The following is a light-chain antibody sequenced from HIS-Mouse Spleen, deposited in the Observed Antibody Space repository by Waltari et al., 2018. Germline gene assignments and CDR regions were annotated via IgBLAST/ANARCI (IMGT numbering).Light chain of an antibody. Sequence: SYELTQPPSVSVSPGQTARITCSGDALPKKYAYWYQQKSGQAPVLGIYEDSKRPSGIPEGVSGSSSGTMATLTISGAQVEDEADYYCYSTDSSGNHRVFGGGTKLTVL. CDR3: YSTDSSGNHRV. J-gene: IGLJ2*01. CDR1: ALPKKY. CDR2: EDS. V-gene: IGLV3-10*01.